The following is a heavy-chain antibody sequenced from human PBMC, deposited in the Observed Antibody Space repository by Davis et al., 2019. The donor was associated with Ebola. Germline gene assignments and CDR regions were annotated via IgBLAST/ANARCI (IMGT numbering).Heavy chain of an antibody. CDR1: GDSISNYY. V-gene: IGHV4-59*01. CDR3: ARTQPNYWYFDL. D-gene: IGHD1-1*01. J-gene: IGHJ2*01. Sequence: SETLSLTCSVSGDSISNYYWSWIRQPPGKGPEWIGYIYYRGNTKYNPSLKSLITISVDTSKNHFSLRLNSVTAADTAMYYCARTQPNYWYFDLWGRGTLVTVSS. CDR2: IYYRGNT.